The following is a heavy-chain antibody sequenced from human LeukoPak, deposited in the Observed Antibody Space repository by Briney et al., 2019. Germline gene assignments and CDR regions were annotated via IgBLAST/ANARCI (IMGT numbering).Heavy chain of an antibody. Sequence: GGSLRLSCTASGFTFSNYWMTWVRQAPGKGLEWVASIKQDGSERQYVGSVRGRFTISRGNAKNVLDLQMDSLTAEDTALYYGATALHYFLSDYWGQGTLVTVSS. J-gene: IGHJ4*02. CDR1: GFTFSNYW. D-gene: IGHD3-10*01. CDR3: ATALHYFLSDY. CDR2: IKQDGSER. V-gene: IGHV3-7*01.